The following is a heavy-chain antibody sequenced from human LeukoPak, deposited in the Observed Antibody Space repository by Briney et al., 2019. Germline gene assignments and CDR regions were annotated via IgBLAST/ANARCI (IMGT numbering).Heavy chain of an antibody. CDR3: ARDQGGYYGSGSYDY. CDR1: GFTVTTKS. J-gene: IGHJ4*02. Sequence: PGGSLRLSCAASGFTVTTKSMAWVRQAPGKGLEWVSGINWNGGSTGYADSVKGRFTISRDNAKNSLYLQMNSLRAEDTALYYCARDQGGYYGSGSYDYWGQGTLVTVSS. CDR2: INWNGGST. V-gene: IGHV3-20*04. D-gene: IGHD3-10*01.